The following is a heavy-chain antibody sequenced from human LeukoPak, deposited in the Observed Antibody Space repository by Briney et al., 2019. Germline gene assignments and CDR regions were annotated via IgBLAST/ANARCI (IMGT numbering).Heavy chain of an antibody. D-gene: IGHD2-2*01. CDR3: ARGDIVVVPAIDYYYYMDV. V-gene: IGHV1-69*13. Sequence: SVKVSCKASGYTFTSYDINWMRQAPGQGLEWMGGIIPIFGTANYAQKFQGRVTITADESTSTAYMELSSLRSEDTAVYYCARGDIVVVPAIDYYYYMDVWGKGTTVTISS. CDR1: GYTFTSYD. J-gene: IGHJ6*03. CDR2: IIPIFGTA.